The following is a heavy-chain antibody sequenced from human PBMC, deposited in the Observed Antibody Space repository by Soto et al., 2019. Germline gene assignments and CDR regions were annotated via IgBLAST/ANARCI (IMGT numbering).Heavy chain of an antibody. Sequence: GGSLRLSCAASGFTFSSYAMHWVRQAPGKGLEWVAVISYDGSNKYYADSVKGRFTISRDNSKNTLYLQMNRLRAEDTAVYYCARDPTLDYWGQGTLVTVSS. CDR3: ARDPTLDY. V-gene: IGHV3-30-3*01. CDR1: GFTFSSYA. D-gene: IGHD4-17*01. CDR2: ISYDGSNK. J-gene: IGHJ4*02.